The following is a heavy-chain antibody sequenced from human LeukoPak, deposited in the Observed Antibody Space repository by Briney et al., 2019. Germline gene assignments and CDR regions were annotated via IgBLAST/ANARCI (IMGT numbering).Heavy chain of an antibody. CDR1: GFTFSGST. CDR2: IRIKANSYAT. V-gene: IGHV3-73*01. D-gene: IGHD3-10*01. CDR3: ARVLWFGGIYYFDY. Sequence: PGGSLRLSCTASGFTFSGSTMHWVRQASGKGLEWVGRIRIKANSYATAYAASVKGRFTISRENARNSLYLQMNSLRAEDTAVYYCARVLWFGGIYYFDYWGQGTLVTVSS. J-gene: IGHJ4*02.